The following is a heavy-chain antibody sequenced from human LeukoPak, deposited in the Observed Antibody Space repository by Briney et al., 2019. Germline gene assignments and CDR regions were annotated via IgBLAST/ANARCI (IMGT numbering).Heavy chain of an antibody. D-gene: IGHD5-12*01. CDR3: AREGGNIVATRSDLDY. CDR2: ISSSSSTI. Sequence: GGSLRLSCAASGFTFSSYSMNWVRQAPGKGLEWVSYISSSSSTIYYADSVKGRFTISRDNAKNSLYLQMNSLRAEDTAVYYCAREGGNIVATRSDLDYWGQGTLVTVSS. V-gene: IGHV3-48*04. CDR1: GFTFSSYS. J-gene: IGHJ4*02.